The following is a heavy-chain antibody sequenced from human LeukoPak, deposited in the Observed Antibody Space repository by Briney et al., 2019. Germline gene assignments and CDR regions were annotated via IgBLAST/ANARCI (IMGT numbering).Heavy chain of an antibody. CDR3: AKSPARIAARHFDY. Sequence: PGGSLRLSCAASGFTFSSYSMNWVRQAPGKGLEWVSYISSSGSTIYYADSVKGRFTISGDNSKNTLYLQMNSLRAEDTAVYYCAKSPARIAARHFDYWGQGTLVTVSS. CDR1: GFTFSSYS. CDR2: ISSSGSTI. J-gene: IGHJ4*02. D-gene: IGHD6-6*01. V-gene: IGHV3-48*01.